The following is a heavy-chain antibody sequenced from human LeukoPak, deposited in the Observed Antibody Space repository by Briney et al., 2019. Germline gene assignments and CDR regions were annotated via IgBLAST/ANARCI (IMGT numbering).Heavy chain of an antibody. CDR2: INPNSGGT. D-gene: IGHD2-15*01. Sequence: ASVKVSCKASGYTFTGYYMRWVRQAPGQGLEWMGWINPNSGGTNYAQKFQGRVTMTRDTSISTAYMELSSLRSEDTAVYYYARMSGYCSGDSCYGNNWFDPWGQGTLVTVSS. CDR3: ARMSGYCSGDSCYGNNWFDP. CDR1: GYTFTGYY. V-gene: IGHV1-2*02. J-gene: IGHJ5*02.